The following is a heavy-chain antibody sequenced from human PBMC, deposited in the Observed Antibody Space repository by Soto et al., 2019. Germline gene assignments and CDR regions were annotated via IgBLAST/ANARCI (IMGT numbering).Heavy chain of an antibody. V-gene: IGHV1-69*01. CDR2: IIPIFGTA. J-gene: IGHJ5*02. D-gene: IGHD3-10*02. CDR1: GDTFSSYA. CDR3: ARALTYYYVHNWFDP. Sequence: QVQLVQSGAEVKKPGSSVKVSCKASGDTFSSYAISWVRQAPGPVLEWMGGIIPIFGTANYAQKFQGRVTITADESTGRAYMELSSLRSEDKAVYYCARALTYYYVHNWFDPWGQGTLVTVSS.